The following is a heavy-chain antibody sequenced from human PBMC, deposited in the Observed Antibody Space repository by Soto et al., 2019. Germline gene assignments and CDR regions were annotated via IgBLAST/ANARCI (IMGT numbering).Heavy chain of an antibody. CDR3: ARGKGMDENYYYYGMDI. Sequence: LRLSCAASGFTFSSYGMHWVRQAPGKGLEWVAVISYDGSNKYYADSVKGRFTITRDNSKNTLYLQMNSLRSGDTAVYYCARGKGMDENYYYYGMDIWGQGTTVTVSS. J-gene: IGHJ6*02. CDR2: ISYDGSNK. V-gene: IGHV3-30*03. CDR1: GFTFSSYG.